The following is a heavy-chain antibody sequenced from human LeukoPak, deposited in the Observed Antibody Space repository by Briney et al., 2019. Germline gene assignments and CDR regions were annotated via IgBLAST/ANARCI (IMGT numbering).Heavy chain of an antibody. J-gene: IGHJ4*02. CDR2: INPNSGGT. Sequence: GASVKVSCKASGYTFTGYYMHWVRQAPGQGLERMGWINPNSGGTNYAQKFQGRVTMTRDTSISTAYMELSRLRSDDTAVYYCASFFWKDLYYFDYWGQGTLVTVSS. V-gene: IGHV1-2*02. CDR1: GYTFTGYY. D-gene: IGHD3-3*01. CDR3: ASFFWKDLYYFDY.